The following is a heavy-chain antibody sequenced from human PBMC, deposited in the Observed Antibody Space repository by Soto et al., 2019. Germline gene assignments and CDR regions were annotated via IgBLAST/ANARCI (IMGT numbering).Heavy chain of an antibody. CDR3: AKEIGFTIFGVVIIEDYFDY. D-gene: IGHD3-3*01. CDR2: ISGSGGST. CDR1: GFTFSSYT. Sequence: PGGSLRLSCAASGFTFSSYTMSWVRQAPGKGLEWVSTISGSGGSTYYADSVKGRFTISRDNSKNTLYLQMNSLRAEDTAVYYCAKEIGFTIFGVVIIEDYFDYWGQGT. V-gene: IGHV3-23*01. J-gene: IGHJ4*02.